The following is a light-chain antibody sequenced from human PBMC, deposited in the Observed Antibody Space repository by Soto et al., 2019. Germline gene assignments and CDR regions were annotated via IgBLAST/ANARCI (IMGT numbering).Light chain of an antibody. CDR2: EVA. V-gene: IGLV2-14*01. J-gene: IGLJ1*01. Sequence: QSALTQPASVSGSPGQSLTISCTGTIRYFGGYPYVSWYPQRPGTSPKLMIYEVANRPSGVSNRFSGSKSGNTSSLTISGLQADASADYSCCSYPLSCIRGVFGTGTKVTVL. CDR3: CSYPLSCIRGV. CDR1: IRYFGGYPY.